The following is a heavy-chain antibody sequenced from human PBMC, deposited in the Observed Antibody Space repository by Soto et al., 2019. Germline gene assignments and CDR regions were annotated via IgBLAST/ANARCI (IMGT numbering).Heavy chain of an antibody. J-gene: IGHJ4*02. CDR1: GGSFRGYY. CDR2: INYRGSA. CDR3: ARFGRSGTIPY. D-gene: IGHD1-7*01. V-gene: IGHV4-34*01. Sequence: TSETLSLTCAVYGGSFRGYYWSWIRQPPGKGLEWIGEINYRGSANYNASLKSRVTLSVDTSKNQFSLTVNSVTAADTAVYYCARFGRSGTIPYWGQGTPVTVSS.